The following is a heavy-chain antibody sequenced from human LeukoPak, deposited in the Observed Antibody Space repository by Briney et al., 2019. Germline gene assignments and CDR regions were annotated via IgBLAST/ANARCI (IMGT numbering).Heavy chain of an antibody. D-gene: IGHD3-22*01. CDR1: GFTFSDYY. J-gene: IGHJ4*02. Sequence: GGSLRLSCAASGFTFSDYYMSWIRQAPGKGLEWVSYISSSGSTIYYADSVKGRFTISRDNAKNSLYLQMNSLRAADTAVYYCARGVNYDSSGYWITWGQGTLVTVSS. CDR3: ARGVNYDSSGYWIT. CDR2: ISSSGSTI. V-gene: IGHV3-11*04.